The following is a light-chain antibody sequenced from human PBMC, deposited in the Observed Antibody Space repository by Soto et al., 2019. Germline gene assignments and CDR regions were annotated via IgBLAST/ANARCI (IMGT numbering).Light chain of an antibody. J-gene: IGKJ1*01. Sequence: IQLTQSPSSLSASVGDRVTITCRTSQNVNRYLNWYQQQPGKAPKLLIYAASILQSGVPSRFSGSGSGTAFTLAISSLQPEDFTTYYCQQSYSIPPTLGHGTKVEIK. CDR3: QQSYSIPPT. CDR2: AAS. CDR1: QNVNRY. V-gene: IGKV1-39*01.